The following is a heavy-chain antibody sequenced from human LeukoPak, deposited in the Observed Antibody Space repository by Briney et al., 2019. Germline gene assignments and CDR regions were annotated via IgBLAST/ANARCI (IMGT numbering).Heavy chain of an antibody. CDR3: VKEPSWNYYYYYSMDV. V-gene: IGHV3-23*01. Sequence: GGSLRLSCAASGFTFTNYAMSWVRQAPGKGLEWVSGISGNGISTYYADSVKGRFTISRDNSKSTLYLQMDSLGADDTAVYYCVKEPSWNYYYYYSMDVWGKGTTVTVSS. CDR2: ISGNGIST. D-gene: IGHD1-1*01. CDR1: GFTFTNYA. J-gene: IGHJ6*03.